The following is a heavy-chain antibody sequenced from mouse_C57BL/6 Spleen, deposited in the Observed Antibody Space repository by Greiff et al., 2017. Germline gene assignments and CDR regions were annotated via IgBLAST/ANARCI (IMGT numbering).Heavy chain of an antibody. CDR3: TRYYGSSYAYYFDY. CDR2: IYPGNSDT. CDR1: GYTFTSYW. D-gene: IGHD1-1*01. Sequence: EVQLQQSGTVLARPGASVKMSCKTSGYTFTSYWMHWVKQRPGQGLEWIGAIYPGNSDTSYNQKFKGKAKLTAVTSASTAYMELSSLTNEDSAVYYCTRYYGSSYAYYFDYWGQGTTLTVSS. J-gene: IGHJ2*01. V-gene: IGHV1-5*01.